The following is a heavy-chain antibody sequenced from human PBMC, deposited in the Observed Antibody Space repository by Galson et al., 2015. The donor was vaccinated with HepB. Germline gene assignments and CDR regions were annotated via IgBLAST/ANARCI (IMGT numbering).Heavy chain of an antibody. D-gene: IGHD1-26*01. V-gene: IGHV4-39*01. Sequence: ETLSLTCTVSGDSISTSLYYWAWIRQGPGKDLEWIGSVYYGGTTYYSPSFQGRVAMSVDASKNQLSLTLTSVTAADTAVYYCARPLVLNGRFYPGVGPFYIWGQGTMVTVS. CDR2: VYYGGTT. J-gene: IGHJ3*02. CDR3: ARPLVLNGRFYPGVGPFYI. CDR1: GDSISTSLYY.